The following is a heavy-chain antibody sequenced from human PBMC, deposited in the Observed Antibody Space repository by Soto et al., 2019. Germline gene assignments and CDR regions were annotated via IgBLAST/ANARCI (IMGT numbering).Heavy chain of an antibody. CDR3: ARTRLCGGDCYSAYYFDF. CDR1: GYTFTNYD. CDR2: MNPSSGNT. V-gene: IGHV1-8*01. Sequence: QVQLVQSGAEVKKPGASVKVSCKASGYTFTNYDINWVQQATGQGLEWMGWMNPSSGNTGYVQKCQGRVTMTRNTSTSTAYMELTSLTSDDTAVYYCARTRLCGGDCYSAYYFDFWGQGALVTVSS. J-gene: IGHJ4*02. D-gene: IGHD2-21*02.